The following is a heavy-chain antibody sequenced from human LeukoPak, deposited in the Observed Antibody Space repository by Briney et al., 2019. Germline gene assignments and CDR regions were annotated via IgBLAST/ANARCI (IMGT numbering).Heavy chain of an antibody. D-gene: IGHD3-22*01. CDR1: GGSFSGYY. V-gene: IGHV4-34*01. J-gene: IGHJ4*02. CDR3: AWVKRITMIVVVTKEYYFDY. Sequence: SETLSLTCAVYGGSFSGYYWSWIRQPPGKGLEWIGEINHSGSTNYNPSLKSRVTISVDTSKNQFSLKLSSVTAADTAVYYCAWVKRITMIVVVTKEYYFDYWGQGTLVTVSS. CDR2: INHSGST.